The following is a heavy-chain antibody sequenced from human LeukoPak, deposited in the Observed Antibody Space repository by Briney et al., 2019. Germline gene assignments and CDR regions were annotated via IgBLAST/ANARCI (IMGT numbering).Heavy chain of an antibody. D-gene: IGHD3-10*01. CDR3: AGVDLNMVRGVQD. CDR2: ISYIGNT. CDR1: GGSINSGGYY. V-gene: IGHV4-31*03. J-gene: IGHJ4*02. Sequence: SETLPLTCTVSGGSINSGGYYWSWIRQHPGKGLEWIVYISYIGNTYYNPSLKSRLTISVDTSKNQLSLKLSSVTAADTAVYYCAGVDLNMVRGVQDWGQGTLVTVSS.